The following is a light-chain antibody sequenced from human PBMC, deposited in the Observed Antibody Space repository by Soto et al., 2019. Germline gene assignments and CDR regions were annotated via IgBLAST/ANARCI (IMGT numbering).Light chain of an antibody. CDR2: DGS. Sequence: QSVLTQPPSVSGAPGQRVTISCTGSSSNIGSYYLVSWYQQHPGKAPKFMIYDGSNRPSGVSNRFSGSKSGISASLTISGLQAEDEADYYCCSYAGSSTFSYVFGTGTKVTVL. CDR1: SSNIGSYYL. J-gene: IGLJ1*01. CDR3: CSYAGSSTFSYV. V-gene: IGLV2-23*03.